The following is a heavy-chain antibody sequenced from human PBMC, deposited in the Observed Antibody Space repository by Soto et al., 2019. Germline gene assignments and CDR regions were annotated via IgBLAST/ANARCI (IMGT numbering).Heavy chain of an antibody. D-gene: IGHD5-12*01. CDR3: ARDGDIVATISHFDY. Sequence: GGSLRLSCAASGFPFSSYGMHWVRQAPGKGLEWVAVIWYDGSNKYYADSVKGRFTISRDNSKNTLYLQMNSLRAEDTAVYYCARDGDIVATISHFDYWGQGTLVTVSS. CDR1: GFPFSSYG. V-gene: IGHV3-33*01. J-gene: IGHJ4*02. CDR2: IWYDGSNK.